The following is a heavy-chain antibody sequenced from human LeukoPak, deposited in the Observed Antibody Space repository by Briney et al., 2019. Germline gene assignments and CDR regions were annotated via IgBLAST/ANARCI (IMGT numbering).Heavy chain of an antibody. D-gene: IGHD3-16*01. V-gene: IGHV4-4*09. Sequence: TWETLSLTCTVSGGSISSYYWSWIRQPPGKGLEWIGYIYTSGSTNYNPSLKSRVTISVDTSKNQFSLKLSSVTAADTAVYYCARHWGGLDAFDIWGQGTMVTVSS. CDR3: ARHWGGLDAFDI. J-gene: IGHJ3*02. CDR2: IYTSGST. CDR1: GGSISSYY.